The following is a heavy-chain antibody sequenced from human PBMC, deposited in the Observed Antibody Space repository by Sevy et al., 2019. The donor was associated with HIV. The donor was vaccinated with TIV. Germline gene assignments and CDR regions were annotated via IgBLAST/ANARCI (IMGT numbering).Heavy chain of an antibody. V-gene: IGHV3-11*01. CDR2: ISSSGSSM. CDR1: GFTGFTFGDLY. D-gene: IGHD3-22*01. J-gene: IGHJ4*02. Sequence: GGSLRLSCAASGFTGFTFGDLYMSWIRQAPGKGLEWVSYISSSGSSMYYEDSVKGRFTISRDNAKNSLYLQMNSLRAQDTAFYYCVTYISDSSGIDYWGQGTLVTVSS. CDR3: VTYISDSSGIDY.